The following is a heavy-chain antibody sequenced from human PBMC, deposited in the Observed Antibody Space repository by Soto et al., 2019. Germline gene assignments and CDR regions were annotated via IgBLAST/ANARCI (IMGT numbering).Heavy chain of an antibody. J-gene: IGHJ4*02. CDR3: AIYSSGWYPLDY. V-gene: IGHV3-30*03. CDR1: GFTFSSYG. Sequence: QVQLVESGGGVVQPGRSLRLSCAASGFTFSSYGMHWVRQAPGKGLEWVAVISYDGSNKYYADSVKGRFTSSRDNSKKTLYLQMNSLRAEYKAVYYCAIYSSGWYPLDYWGQGTLVTVSS. D-gene: IGHD6-19*01. CDR2: ISYDGSNK.